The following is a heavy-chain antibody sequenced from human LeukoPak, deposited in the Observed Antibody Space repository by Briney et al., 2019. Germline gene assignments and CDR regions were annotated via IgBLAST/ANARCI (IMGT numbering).Heavy chain of an antibody. Sequence: ASVKVSCKASGYTFTGYYMHWVRQAPGQGLEWMGWINPSSGGTNYAQKFQGRVTMTRDTSISTAYMELSRLRSDDTAVYYCARAPGVSRYFDWLLWGSRFDPWGQGTLVTVSS. V-gene: IGHV1-2*02. CDR1: GYTFTGYY. D-gene: IGHD3-9*01. CDR3: ARAPGVSRYFDWLLWGSRFDP. J-gene: IGHJ5*02. CDR2: INPSSGGT.